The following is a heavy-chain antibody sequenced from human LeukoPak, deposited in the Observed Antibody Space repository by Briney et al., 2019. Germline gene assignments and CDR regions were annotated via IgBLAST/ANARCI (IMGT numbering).Heavy chain of an antibody. CDR2: INAANGNS. V-gene: IGHV1-3*01. J-gene: IGHJ4*02. D-gene: IGHD6-19*01. Sequence: GASVKVSCKASGYTFTSFAIHWVRQAPGQRLEWMGWINAANGNSQYSQKFQDRVTITRETSATTAYMELNSLTSEDTAVYYCARVSDDSGWNFDYRGQGTLVTVSS. CDR3: ARVSDDSGWNFDY. CDR1: GYTFTSFA.